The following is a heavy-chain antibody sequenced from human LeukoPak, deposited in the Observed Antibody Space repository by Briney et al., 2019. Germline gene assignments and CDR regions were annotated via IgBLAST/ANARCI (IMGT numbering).Heavy chain of an antibody. CDR1: GGTFSSYA. V-gene: IGHV1-69*05. J-gene: IGHJ4*02. CDR3: ARKLSLGATLHYFDY. CDR2: IIPIFGTA. D-gene: IGHD1-26*01. Sequence: AASVKVSCKASGGTFSSYAISWVRQAPGQGLEWMGGIIPIFGTANYAQKFQGRVTITTDESTSTAYMELSSLRSGDTAVYYCARKLSLGATLHYFDYWGQGTLVTVSS.